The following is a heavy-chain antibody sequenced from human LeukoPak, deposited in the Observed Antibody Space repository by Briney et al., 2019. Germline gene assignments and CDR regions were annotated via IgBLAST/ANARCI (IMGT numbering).Heavy chain of an antibody. D-gene: IGHD2-2*01. CDR3: ARDLSQLPKARLYYYYMDV. V-gene: IGHV3-48*02. Sequence: GGSLRLSCEASGFTSSSYNMNWVRQTPGKGLEWVSYISRSSSTIYYADSVKGRFTTSRDNAKNSLYLQMNSLRDEDTAVYYCARDLSQLPKARLYYYYMDVWGKGTTVTVSS. J-gene: IGHJ6*03. CDR1: GFTSSSYN. CDR2: ISRSSSTI.